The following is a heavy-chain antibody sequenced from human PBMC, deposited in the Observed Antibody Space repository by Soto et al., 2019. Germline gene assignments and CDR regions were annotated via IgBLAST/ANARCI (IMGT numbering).Heavy chain of an antibody. J-gene: IGHJ6*02. V-gene: IGHV3-33*01. CDR2: IWYDGSNK. D-gene: IGHD3-3*01. CDR1: GFTFSSYG. Sequence: LRLSCAASGFTFSSYGMHWVRQAPGKGLEGVAVIWYDGSNKYYADSVKGRFTISRDNSKNTLYLQMNSLRAEDTAVYYCARDRGYYDFWSGYSLYGMDVWGQGTTVTVSS. CDR3: ARDRGYYDFWSGYSLYGMDV.